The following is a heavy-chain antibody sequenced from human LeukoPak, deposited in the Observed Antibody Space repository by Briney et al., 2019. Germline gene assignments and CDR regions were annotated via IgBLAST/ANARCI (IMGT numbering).Heavy chain of an antibody. CDR1: GFTFSRYD. Sequence: GGSLRLSCAASGFTFSRYDMHWVRQAPGKGLEWVAVISYDGSNKYYADSVKGRFTISRDNSKNTLYLQMNSLRAEDTAVYYCARANPTTPIFYFDFWGRGTLVTVSS. CDR2: ISYDGSNK. D-gene: IGHD4-17*01. V-gene: IGHV3-30*03. J-gene: IGHJ4*02. CDR3: ARANPTTPIFYFDF.